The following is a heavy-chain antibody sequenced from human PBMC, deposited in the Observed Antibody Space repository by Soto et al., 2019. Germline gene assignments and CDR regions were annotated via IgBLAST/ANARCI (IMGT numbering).Heavy chain of an antibody. V-gene: IGHV1-69*01. J-gene: IGHJ4*02. CDR1: GGTFSSYA. CDR3: ASDRYDTPHQLDY. CDR2: IIPIFGTA. Sequence: QVQLAQSGAEVKKPGSSVKVSCKASGGTFSSYAISWVRQAPGHGLEWMGGIIPIFGTANYAQKFQGRVTITADESTSKAYMELSSLRSEDTAVYYCASDRYDTPHQLDYWGQGTLVTVSS. D-gene: IGHD1-1*01.